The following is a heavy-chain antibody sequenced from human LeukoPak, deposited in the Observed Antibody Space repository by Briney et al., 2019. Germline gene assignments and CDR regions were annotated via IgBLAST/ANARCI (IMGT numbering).Heavy chain of an antibody. CDR1: GFTFSRHW. J-gene: IGHJ4*02. CDR3: ARGPPYIGGSYVGDY. V-gene: IGHV3-74*01. D-gene: IGHD6-19*01. CDR2: INNDGRTT. Sequence: GGSLRLSCAASGFTFSRHWMHWVRQVPGKGLEWVSRINNDGRTTSYADVVKGRFTISRDNAKNTLLLQMKTLRVEDTAVYYCARGPPYIGGSYVGDYWGQGTPVTVSS.